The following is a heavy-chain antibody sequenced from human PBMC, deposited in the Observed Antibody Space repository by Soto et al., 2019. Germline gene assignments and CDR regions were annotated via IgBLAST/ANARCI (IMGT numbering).Heavy chain of an antibody. CDR3: VRVGLQMGNAFDF. J-gene: IGHJ4*02. D-gene: IGHD2-8*01. V-gene: IGHV3-7*03. CDR1: GFLFGAYV. CDR2: MNQDGSEK. Sequence: GGSLLLSSACSGFLFGAYVRSWVRPAPGKGLEWVAHMNQDGSEKNYVDFVKGRFTISRDNAKNFLYLHMSSLRAEDSAVYYCVRVGLQMGNAFDFWGQGTTVTVSS.